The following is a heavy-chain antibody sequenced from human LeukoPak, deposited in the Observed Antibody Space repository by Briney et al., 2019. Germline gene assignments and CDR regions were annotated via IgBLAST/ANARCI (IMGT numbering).Heavy chain of an antibody. CDR2: ISGSGGST. D-gene: IGHD3-3*01. CDR3: ARGGRFLEWLHWFDP. Sequence: GGSLRLSCAASGFTFSSYAMSWVRQAPGKGLEWVSAISGSGGSTYYADSVKGRFTISRDNSKSTLYLQMNSLRAEDTAVYYCARGGRFLEWLHWFDPWGQGTLVTVSS. CDR1: GFTFSSYA. V-gene: IGHV3-23*01. J-gene: IGHJ5*02.